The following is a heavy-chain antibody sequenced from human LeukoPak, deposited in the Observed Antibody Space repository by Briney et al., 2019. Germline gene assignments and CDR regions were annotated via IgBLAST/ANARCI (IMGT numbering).Heavy chain of an antibody. V-gene: IGHV1-46*01. J-gene: IGHJ6*03. D-gene: IGHD3-22*01. CDR3: ARANYDSSGYIYYYYMDV. Sequence: ASVKVSCKASGYTFTSYYMHWVRQAPGQGLEWMGIINPSGGSTSYAQKFQGRVTMTRDTSTSTVYMELSSLRSEDTAVFYCARANYDSSGYIYYYYMDVWGKGTTVTVSS. CDR2: INPSGGST. CDR1: GYTFTSYY.